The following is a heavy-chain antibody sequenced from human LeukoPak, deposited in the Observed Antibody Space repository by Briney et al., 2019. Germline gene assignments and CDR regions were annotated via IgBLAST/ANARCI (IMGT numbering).Heavy chain of an antibody. D-gene: IGHD3-22*01. CDR1: GFTFNRHG. Sequence: GGSLRLSCAASGFTFNRHGMNWVRQAPGKGLEWVSGISPSGDILYYADSVKGQFTISRDNAKNTLNLQMNSLRAEDTAVYYCARDLGQYYDTSDNWFDPWGQGTLVTVSS. V-gene: IGHV3-23*01. J-gene: IGHJ5*02. CDR3: ARDLGQYYDTSDNWFDP. CDR2: ISPSGDIL.